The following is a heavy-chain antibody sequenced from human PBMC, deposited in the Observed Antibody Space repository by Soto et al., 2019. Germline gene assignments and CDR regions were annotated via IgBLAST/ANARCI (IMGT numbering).Heavy chain of an antibody. CDR2: IYYSGST. J-gene: IGHJ4*02. V-gene: IGHV4-39*01. CDR1: GGSIISSSYC. D-gene: IGHD3-3*01. Sequence: SETLSLTCTVSGGSIISSSYCWGWIRQPPGKGLEWIGSIYYSGSTYYNPSLKSRVTISVDTSKNQFSLKLSSVTAADTAVYYCARLEARITIFGVVIANFDYWGQGTLVTVSS. CDR3: ARLEARITIFGVVIANFDY.